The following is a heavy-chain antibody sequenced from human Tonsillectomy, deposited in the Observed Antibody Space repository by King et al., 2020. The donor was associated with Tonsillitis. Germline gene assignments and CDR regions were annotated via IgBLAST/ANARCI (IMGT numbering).Heavy chain of an antibody. CDR2: ISYEGSNK. D-gene: IGHD3-3*01. Sequence: VQLVESGGGVVQPGRSLRLSCAASGFIFNNYSLHWVRQAPGKGLEWVAVISYEGSNKYYTDSVKGRFTISRDSSKNTLYLQMNSLRAEDTAVYYCARGPPELRFWDMDVWGTGTTVTVSS. J-gene: IGHJ6*03. V-gene: IGHV3-30*10. CDR1: GFIFNNYS. CDR3: ARGPPELRFWDMDV.